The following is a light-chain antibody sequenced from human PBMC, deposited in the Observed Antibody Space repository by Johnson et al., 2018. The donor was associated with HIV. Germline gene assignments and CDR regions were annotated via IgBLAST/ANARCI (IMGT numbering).Light chain of an antibody. CDR1: SSNIGNNY. CDR2: ENN. V-gene: IGLV1-51*02. Sequence: QSVLTQSPSVSAAPGQKVTISCSGSSSNIGNNYVSWYQQLPGTAPKLLIYENNKRPSGIPDRFSGSKSGTSATLGITGLQTGDEADYYCGTWDTGLIAPYVFGTGTKVTVL. J-gene: IGLJ1*01. CDR3: GTWDTGLIAPYV.